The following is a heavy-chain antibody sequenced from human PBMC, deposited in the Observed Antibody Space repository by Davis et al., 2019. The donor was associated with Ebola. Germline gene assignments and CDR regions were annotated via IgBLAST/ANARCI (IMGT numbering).Heavy chain of an antibody. CDR3: ARGEDYYKVGNV. D-gene: IGHD3-22*01. V-gene: IGHV4-39*01. CDR2: IYYSGST. Sequence: SETLSLTCTVSGGSISSSSYYWGWIRQPPGKGLEWIGSIYYSGSTYYNPSLKSRVTISVDTSKNQFSLKLSSVTAADTAVYYCARGEDYYKVGNVWGKGTTVTVSS. CDR1: GGSISSSSYY. J-gene: IGHJ6*04.